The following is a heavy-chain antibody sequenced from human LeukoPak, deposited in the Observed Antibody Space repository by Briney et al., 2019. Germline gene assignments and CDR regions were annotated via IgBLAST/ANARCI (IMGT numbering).Heavy chain of an antibody. CDR1: GFTFSSYG. D-gene: IGHD6-19*01. V-gene: IGHV3-30*18. J-gene: IGHJ4*02. CDR3: AKDLGIAVAPAGYFDY. Sequence: GGSLRLSCAASGFTFSSYGMHWVRQAPGKGLEWVAVISYDRSNKYYADSVKGRFTISRDNSKNTLYLQMNSLRVEDTAVYYCAKDLGIAVAPAGYFDYWGQGTLVTVSS. CDR2: ISYDRSNK.